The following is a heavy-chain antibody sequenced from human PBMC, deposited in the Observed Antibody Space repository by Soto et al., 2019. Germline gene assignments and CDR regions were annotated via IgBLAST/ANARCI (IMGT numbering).Heavy chain of an antibody. CDR3: ARGWGRISDY. Sequence: SETLSVTCAVYGGSFSGYYWSWIRQPPGKGLEWIGEINHSGSTNYNPSLKSRVTISVDTSKNQFSLKLSSVTAADTAVYYCARGWGRISDYWGQGALVTVSS. CDR1: GGSFSGYY. V-gene: IGHV4-34*01. D-gene: IGHD7-27*01. CDR2: INHSGST. J-gene: IGHJ4*02.